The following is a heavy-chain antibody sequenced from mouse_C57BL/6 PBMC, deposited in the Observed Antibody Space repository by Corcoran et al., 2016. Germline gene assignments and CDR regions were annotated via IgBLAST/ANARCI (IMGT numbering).Heavy chain of an antibody. J-gene: IGHJ2*01. Sequence: EVQLQQSGPELVKPGASVKISCKASGYTFTDYYMNWVKQSHGKSLEWIGDINPNNGGTSYNQKFKGKATLTVDKSSSTAYMELRSLTSEDSAVYYCARRGISNYVGYWGQGTTLTVSS. CDR2: INPNNGGT. CDR3: ARRGISNYVGY. CDR1: GYTFTDYY. V-gene: IGHV1-26*01.